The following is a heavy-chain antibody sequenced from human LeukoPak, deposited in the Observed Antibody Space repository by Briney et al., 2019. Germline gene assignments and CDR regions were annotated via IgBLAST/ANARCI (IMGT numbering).Heavy chain of an antibody. CDR1: GFAFSNFA. CDR2: ISGNGGAT. J-gene: IGHJ4*02. Sequence: GGSLRLSCAASGFAFSNFAMTWVRQAPGKGLECVSLISGNGGATYYADSVEGRFTISRDNSKSTLLLQMNSLRADDTAVYYCAKGSGSPYYFDYWGQGTLVTVSS. V-gene: IGHV3-23*01. D-gene: IGHD3-10*01. CDR3: AKGSGSPYYFDY.